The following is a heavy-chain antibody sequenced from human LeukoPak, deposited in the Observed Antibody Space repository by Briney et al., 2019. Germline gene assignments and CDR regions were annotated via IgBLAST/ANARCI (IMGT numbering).Heavy chain of an antibody. CDR2: ISGNGGDT. CDR1: GFTFNNYA. D-gene: IGHD5-24*01. CDR3: AKGPKLGDGFHCDS. V-gene: IGHV3-23*01. Sequence: GGSLRLSCAASGFTFNNYALSWVRQAPGKGQEWVSAISGNGGDTYYADSVKGRFTVSRDISKSTLYLQMNSLRVEDTAVYYCAKGPKLGDGFHCDSWGQGTLVTVSS. J-gene: IGHJ4*02.